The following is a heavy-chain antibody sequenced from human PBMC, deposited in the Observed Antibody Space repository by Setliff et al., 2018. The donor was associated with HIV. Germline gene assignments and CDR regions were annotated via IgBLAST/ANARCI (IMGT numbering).Heavy chain of an antibody. D-gene: IGHD2-2*01. CDR2: IFSTERT. J-gene: IGHJ3*01. CDR3: ARVLGASAVAFDV. V-gene: IGHV4-59*01. Sequence: NPSETLSLTCTVSGGSISGYFWSWIQQPPGKGLEWIGYIFSTERTSYNPSLESRASISIDTSKNQFSLKLNSVTAADTAVYYCARVLGASAVAFDVWGQGTVVTVSS. CDR1: GGSISGYF.